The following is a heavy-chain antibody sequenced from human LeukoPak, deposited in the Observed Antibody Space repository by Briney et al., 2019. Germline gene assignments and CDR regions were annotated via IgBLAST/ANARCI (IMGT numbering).Heavy chain of an antibody. CDR3: ASWVTGYYDSSGFYYFDY. J-gene: IGHJ4*02. CDR1: GFTFSSYS. D-gene: IGHD3-22*01. V-gene: IGHV3-48*02. CDR2: ISSSSSTI. Sequence: GGSLRLSCAASGFTFSSYSMNWARQAPGKGLEWVSYISSSSSTIYYADSVKGRFTISRDNAKNSLYLQMNSLRDEDTAVYYCASWVTGYYDSSGFYYFDYWGQGTLVTVSS.